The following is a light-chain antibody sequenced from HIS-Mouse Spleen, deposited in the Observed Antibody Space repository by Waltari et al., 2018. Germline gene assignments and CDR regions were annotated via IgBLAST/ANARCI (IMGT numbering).Light chain of an antibody. V-gene: IGLV2-23*01. CDR3: CSYAGSNWV. J-gene: IGLJ3*02. Sequence: QSALTQPASVSGSPGQSITISCTGTSSDVGSYNLVSWYQQHPGKAPKLMIYEGSKRRSGVSNRFSGSKSGNTASLTISGLQAEDEADYYCCSYAGSNWVFGGGTKLTVL. CDR1: SSDVGSYNL. CDR2: EGS.